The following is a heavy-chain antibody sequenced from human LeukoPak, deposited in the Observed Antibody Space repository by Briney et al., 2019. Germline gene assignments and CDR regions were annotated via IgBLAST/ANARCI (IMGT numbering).Heavy chain of an antibody. CDR3: AREGYYDILTGYQYYFDY. CDR2: IIPIFGTA. Sequence: GASVKVSCKASGGTFSSYAISWVRQAPGQGLEWMGGIIPIFGTANYAQKFQGRVTITADKSMSTAYMELSSLRSEGTAVYYCAREGYYDILTGYQYYFDYWGQGTLVTVSS. D-gene: IGHD3-9*01. V-gene: IGHV1-69*06. J-gene: IGHJ4*02. CDR1: GGTFSSYA.